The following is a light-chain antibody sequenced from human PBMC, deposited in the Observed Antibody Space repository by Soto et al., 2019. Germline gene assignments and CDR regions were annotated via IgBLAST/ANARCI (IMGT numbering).Light chain of an antibody. CDR1: QSVSSY. CDR2: DAS. Sequence: EIVFTQSPATLSLSPGERATLSCRASQSVSSYLAWYQQKPGQAPRLLIYDASNRATGIPARFSGSGSGTDFTLTISSLEPEDLAVYYCQQRGTFGPGTKVDIK. J-gene: IGKJ3*01. V-gene: IGKV3-11*01. CDR3: QQRGT.